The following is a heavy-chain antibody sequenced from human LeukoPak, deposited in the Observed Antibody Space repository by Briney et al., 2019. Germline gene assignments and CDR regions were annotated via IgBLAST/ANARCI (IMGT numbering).Heavy chain of an antibody. D-gene: IGHD6-19*01. CDR1: GGSISGSSSY. CDR3: ARAVAGDDAFDI. V-gene: IGHV4-39*07. J-gene: IGHJ3*02. Sequence: SETLSLTCSVSGGSISGSSSYWGWIRQPPGKGLEWIGSIYYSGSTYDDPALKSRVTISVDTSKNQFSLKLSSVTAADTAVYYCARAVAGDDAFDIWGRGTMVTVSS. CDR2: IYYSGST.